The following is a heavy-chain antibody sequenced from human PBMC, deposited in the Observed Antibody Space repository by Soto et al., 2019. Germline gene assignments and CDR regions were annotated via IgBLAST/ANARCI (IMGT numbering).Heavy chain of an antibody. CDR1: GFTFSSYG. J-gene: IGHJ4*02. CDR3: AKDWWRGCQPPDY. D-gene: IGHD2-15*01. Sequence: QVQLVESGGGVVQPGRSLRLSCAASGFTFSSYGMHWVRQAPGKGLEWVAVISYDGSNKYYADSVKGRFTISRDNSKNTLYLQMNSRRAEDTAVYYCAKDWWRGCQPPDYWGQGTLVTVSS. V-gene: IGHV3-30*18. CDR2: ISYDGSNK.